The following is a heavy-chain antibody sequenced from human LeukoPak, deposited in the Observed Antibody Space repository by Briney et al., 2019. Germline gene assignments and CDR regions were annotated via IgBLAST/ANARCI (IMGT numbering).Heavy chain of an antibody. D-gene: IGHD6-19*01. CDR2: IRYDGTNK. J-gene: IGHJ6*03. V-gene: IGHV3-30*02. CDR3: ARDGGWYKRGLDHYYYYMDV. Sequence: PGGSLRLSCATSGFIFSNYDMHWVRQAPGKGLEWMAFIRYDGTNKNYADSVQGRFTISRDNSKNTLYLQMNSLRVEDTALYYCARDGGWYKRGLDHYYYYMDVWGKGTTVIVSS. CDR1: GFIFSNYD.